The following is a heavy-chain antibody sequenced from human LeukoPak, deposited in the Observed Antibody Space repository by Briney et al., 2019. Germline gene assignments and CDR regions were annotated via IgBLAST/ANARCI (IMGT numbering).Heavy chain of an antibody. V-gene: IGHV4-59*08. D-gene: IGHD3-9*01. Sequence: PSETLSLTCTVSGGSISSYYWSWFRQPPGKGLEWIGYIYYSGSTNYNPSLKSRVTISVDTSKNQFSLKLSSVTAADTAVYYCARQNRYYDILTGYYGHNWFDPWGQGTLVTVSS. CDR2: IYYSGST. J-gene: IGHJ5*02. CDR1: GGSISSYY. CDR3: ARQNRYYDILTGYYGHNWFDP.